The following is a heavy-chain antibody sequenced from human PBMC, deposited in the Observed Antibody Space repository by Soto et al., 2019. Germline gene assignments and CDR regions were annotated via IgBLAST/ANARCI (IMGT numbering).Heavy chain of an antibody. Sequence: SETLSLTCAVSGGSFRGYFWSWIRQSPAKGLEWIGEINDSGNTYYNPSFKSRLTISVDTSTSQISLRLTSVTAADSAVYYCQGGDFWGQGTRVTVYS. J-gene: IGHJ4*02. D-gene: IGHD3-16*01. V-gene: IGHV4-34*01. CDR3: QGGDF. CDR1: GGSFRGYF. CDR2: INDSGNT.